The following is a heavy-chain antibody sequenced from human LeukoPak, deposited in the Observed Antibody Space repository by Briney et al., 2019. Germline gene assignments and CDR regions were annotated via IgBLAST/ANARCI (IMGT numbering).Heavy chain of an antibody. CDR3: ASRSGSIDDAFDI. Sequence: PSETLSLTCTVSGGSISSSKYYWGWIRQPPGKGLEWIGTIFNNGSTHYNPSLKSRVTISVDTSKNQFSLKLSSVTAADAAVYYCASRSGSIDDAFDIWGQGTMVTVSS. V-gene: IGHV4-39*07. CDR2: IFNNGST. J-gene: IGHJ3*02. D-gene: IGHD1-26*01. CDR1: GGSISSSKYY.